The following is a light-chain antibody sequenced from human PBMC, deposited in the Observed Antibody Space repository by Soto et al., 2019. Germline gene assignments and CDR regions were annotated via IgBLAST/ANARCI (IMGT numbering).Light chain of an antibody. CDR2: AAS. V-gene: IGKV3-20*01. CDR1: QNLGSGY. CDR3: QQYDTSPRT. J-gene: IGKJ1*01. Sequence: EIVLTQSPGTLSLSPGDRATLSCRASQNLGSGYLAWYQQKPGQAPRILIYAASSRATGIPDRFSGSGSGTDFSLTISRLEPEDFAVCYCQQYDTSPRTFGQGTKVEI.